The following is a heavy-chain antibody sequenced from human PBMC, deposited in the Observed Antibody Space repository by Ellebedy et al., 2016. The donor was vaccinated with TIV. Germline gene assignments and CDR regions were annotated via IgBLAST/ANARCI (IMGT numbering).Heavy chain of an antibody. Sequence: GESLKISCAASGFTFSSYAMHWVRQAPGKGLEWVAVISYDGSNKYYADSVKGRFTISRDNSKNTLYLQMNSLRAEDTAVYYCARDEYGSGRGSLTFDIWGQGTMVTVSS. V-gene: IGHV3-30*01. CDR3: ARDEYGSGRGSLTFDI. CDR1: GFTFSSYA. D-gene: IGHD3-10*01. J-gene: IGHJ3*02. CDR2: ISYDGSNK.